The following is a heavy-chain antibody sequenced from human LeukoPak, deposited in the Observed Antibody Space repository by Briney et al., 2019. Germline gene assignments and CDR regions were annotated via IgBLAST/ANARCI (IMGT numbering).Heavy chain of an antibody. J-gene: IGHJ4*02. CDR2: INGGGTST. CDR1: GFDFSSYT. D-gene: IGHD2-21*02. CDR3: AKKTSYCDGDCYPYYFDH. V-gene: IGHV3-23*01. Sequence: GGSLRLSCAAYGFDFSSYTLGWVRQAPGKGLEWVSAINGGGTSTFYADSVGGRFTISRDNSRSTLYLQMSSLRAEDTAVYYCAKKTSYCDGDCYPYYFDHWGQGTLVTVSS.